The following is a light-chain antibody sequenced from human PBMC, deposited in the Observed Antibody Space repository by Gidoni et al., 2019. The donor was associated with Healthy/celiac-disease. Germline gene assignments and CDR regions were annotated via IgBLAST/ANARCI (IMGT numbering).Light chain of an antibody. Sequence: EIVLTQSPGTLSLSPGERATLSCRASQSVSSSYLAWYQQKPGQAPRRLIYGASSRATGIPDRFSGSGSGTDFTLTISRLEPEDFAVYYCQQYGSSPVTFVQGTKLEIK. J-gene: IGKJ2*01. V-gene: IGKV3-20*01. CDR1: QSVSSSY. CDR3: QQYGSSPVT. CDR2: GAS.